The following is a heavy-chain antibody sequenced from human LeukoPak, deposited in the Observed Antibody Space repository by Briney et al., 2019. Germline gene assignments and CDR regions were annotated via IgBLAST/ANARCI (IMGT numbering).Heavy chain of an antibody. J-gene: IGHJ6*02. D-gene: IGHD6-6*01. CDR1: GFTFGDYA. CDR2: IRSKAYGGTT. V-gene: IGHV3-49*03. Sequence: GRSLRLSCTASGFTFGDYAMSWFRQAPGKGLEWVGFIRSKAYGGTTEYAASVKGRFTISRDDSKSIAYLQMNSLKTEDTAVYYCARGYSSSPWGMDVWGQGTTVTVSS. CDR3: ARGYSSSPWGMDV.